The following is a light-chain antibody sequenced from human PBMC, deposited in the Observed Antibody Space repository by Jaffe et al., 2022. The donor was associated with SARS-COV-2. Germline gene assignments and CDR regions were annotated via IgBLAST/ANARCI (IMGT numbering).Light chain of an antibody. CDR3: QQSYNTPRT. CDR2: AAS. CDR1: QSITTY. V-gene: IGKV1-39*01. J-gene: IGKJ1*01. Sequence: DIQMTQSPSSLSASVGDRVTITCRASQSITTYLHWYQQKPGKAPQLLIYAASSLQSGVPSRFSGSGSGTDFTLTISSLQPEDFATYYCQQSYNTPRTFGQGTKVEIE.